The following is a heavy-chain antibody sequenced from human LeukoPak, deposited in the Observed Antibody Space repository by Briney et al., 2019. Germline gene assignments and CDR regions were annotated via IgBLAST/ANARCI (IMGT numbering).Heavy chain of an antibody. CDR1: GFTFSSYG. V-gene: IGHV3-20*04. J-gene: IGHJ3*02. CDR2: INWNGGST. Sequence: GGSLRLSCAASGFTFSSYGMIWVRQAPGKGLEWVSGINWNGGSTGYADSVKGRFSISRDNSKNTVYLQMNSLRAEDTAVYYCARELRENGAFDIWGQGTMVTVSS. CDR3: ARELRENGAFDI. D-gene: IGHD1-26*01.